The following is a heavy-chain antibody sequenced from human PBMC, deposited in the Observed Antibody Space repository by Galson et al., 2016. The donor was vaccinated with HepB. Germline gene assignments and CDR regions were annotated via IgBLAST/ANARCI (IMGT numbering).Heavy chain of an antibody. CDR1: GFTFSTYA. CDR2: ISHSGDGA. CDR3: AKVDIMYGYSSFDY. Sequence: SLRLSCAASGFTFSTYAMTWVRQAPGKGLEWVSSISHSGDGAYHSDSVKGRFIISRDNSKKTLFLQMNSLRADDTAVYYCAKVDIMYGYSSFDYWGQGTLVTVSS. D-gene: IGHD3-9*01. J-gene: IGHJ4*02. V-gene: IGHV3-23*01.